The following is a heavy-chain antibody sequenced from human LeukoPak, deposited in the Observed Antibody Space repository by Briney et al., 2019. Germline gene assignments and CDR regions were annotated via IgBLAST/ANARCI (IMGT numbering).Heavy chain of an antibody. D-gene: IGHD3-10*01. CDR1: GYTFTGYY. J-gene: IGHJ4*02. CDR2: INPNSGGT. CDR3: ARDFNSLYYYGSGSTGRDY. Sequence: ASVKVSCKASGYTFTGYYMHWVRQAPGQGLEWMGWINPNSGGTNYAQKFQGRVTMTRDTPISTAYMELSRLRSDDTAVYYCARDFNSLYYYGSGSTGRDYWGQGTLVTVSS. V-gene: IGHV1-2*02.